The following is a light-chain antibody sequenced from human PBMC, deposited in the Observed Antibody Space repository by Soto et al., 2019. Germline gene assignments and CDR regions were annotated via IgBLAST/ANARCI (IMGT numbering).Light chain of an antibody. CDR2: GAS. CDR3: QQYGGSPPFT. V-gene: IGKV3-20*01. J-gene: IGKJ3*01. Sequence: EIVLTQSPGTLSLSPVERATLSCRASQSVSSSYLAWYQQKPGQAPRLLISGASSRATGIPDRFSGSGSGTDFTLTISRLEPEDFAVYYCQQYGGSPPFTFGPGTKVDIK. CDR1: QSVSSSY.